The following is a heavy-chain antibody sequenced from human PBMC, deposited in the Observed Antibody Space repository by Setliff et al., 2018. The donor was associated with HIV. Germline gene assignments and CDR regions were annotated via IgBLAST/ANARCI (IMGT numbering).Heavy chain of an antibody. CDR2: IKQDGSEK. J-gene: IGHJ4*02. D-gene: IGHD3-10*01. Sequence: LRLSCAASGFTFSSYWMSWARQAPGKGLEWVANIKQDGSEKYYVDSVRGRFTISKDNAKNSLYLQMNSLRVEDTALYYCARSDWYHGSGSHDYWGQGTLVTVSS. CDR1: GFTFSSYW. CDR3: ARSDWYHGSGSHDY. V-gene: IGHV3-7*01.